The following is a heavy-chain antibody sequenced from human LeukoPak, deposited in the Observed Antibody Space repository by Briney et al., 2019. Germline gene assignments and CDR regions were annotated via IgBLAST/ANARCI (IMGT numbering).Heavy chain of an antibody. CDR3: ARDRLGGGWLQFFY. CDR1: GFTFSNYG. D-gene: IGHD5-24*01. CDR2: IRSDGSNK. V-gene: IGHV3-30*02. Sequence: GGSLRLSCAASGFTFSNYGMHWVRQAPGEGLEWVTFIRSDGSNKYYADSVKGRFTISRDNAKNSLYLQMNSLRAEDTAVYYCARDRLGGGWLQFFYWGQGTLVTVSS. J-gene: IGHJ4*02.